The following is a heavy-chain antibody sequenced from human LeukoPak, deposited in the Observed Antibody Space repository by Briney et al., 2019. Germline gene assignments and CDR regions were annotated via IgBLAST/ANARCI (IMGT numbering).Heavy chain of an antibody. CDR2: ISFDGTTK. V-gene: IGHV3-30*18. CDR3: VKGKDLYGALDI. Sequence: PGGSLRLSCAASGFTFSNYGMHWVRQAPGKGLDWAAIISFDGTTKYYADSVKGRFTISRDNSKNTLFLQMDSLRVEDTAVYYCVKGKDLYGALDIWGQWTMVTVSS. D-gene: IGHD3-16*01. J-gene: IGHJ3*02. CDR1: GFTFSNYG.